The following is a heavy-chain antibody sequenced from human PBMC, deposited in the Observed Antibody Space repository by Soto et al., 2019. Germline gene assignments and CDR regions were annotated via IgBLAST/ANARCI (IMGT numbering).Heavy chain of an antibody. J-gene: IGHJ6*02. Sequence: GESLKISCKGSGYSFTSYWIGWVRQMPGKGLEWMGIIYPGDSDTRYSPSFQGQVTISADKSISTAYLQWSSLKASDTAMYYCARAGVTIFGVVLDPNGVDVWGQGTTVTVSS. D-gene: IGHD3-3*01. CDR3: ARAGVTIFGVVLDPNGVDV. V-gene: IGHV5-51*01. CDR1: GYSFTSYW. CDR2: IYPGDSDT.